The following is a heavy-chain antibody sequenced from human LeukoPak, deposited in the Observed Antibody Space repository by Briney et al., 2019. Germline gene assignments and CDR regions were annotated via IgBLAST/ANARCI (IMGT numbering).Heavy chain of an antibody. Sequence: AGGSLRVSCAASGFTFSSYEMNWVRQAPGKGLEWVSYISSSGSTIYYADSVKGRFTISRDNAKNSLYLQMNSLRAEDTAVYYCARVLITGVDYWGQGTLVTVSS. CDR3: ARVLITGVDY. CDR1: GFTFSSYE. J-gene: IGHJ4*02. V-gene: IGHV3-48*03. D-gene: IGHD7-27*01. CDR2: ISSSGSTI.